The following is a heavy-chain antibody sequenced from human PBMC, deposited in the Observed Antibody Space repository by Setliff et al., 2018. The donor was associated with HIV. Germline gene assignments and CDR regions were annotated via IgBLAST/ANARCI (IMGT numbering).Heavy chain of an antibody. D-gene: IGHD3-9*01. CDR3: AREKGRYFDWSHTRDAFDI. Sequence: SETLSLTCTVSGGSISSTSYYWGWIRQPPGTGLEWIGSISSSGNTYYNPSLKSRLTISVDTSKNQFSLNLSSVTAADTAVYYCAREKGRYFDWSHTRDAFDIWGQGTMVTVSS. J-gene: IGHJ3*02. V-gene: IGHV4-39*07. CDR1: GGSISSTSYY. CDR2: ISSSGNT.